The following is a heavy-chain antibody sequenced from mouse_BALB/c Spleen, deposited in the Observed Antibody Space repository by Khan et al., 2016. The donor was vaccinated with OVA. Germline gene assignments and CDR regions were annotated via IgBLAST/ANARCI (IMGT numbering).Heavy chain of an antibody. Sequence: QVQLKESGAELARPGASVKMSCKASGYTFTTYTIHWVKQRPGQGLEWIGYIIPTNDYTNYNQKFKDRATLTADKSSSTAYMQLSSLTSEDSALYYCEREGAYYRSDGWFAYWGQGTLVTVSA. CDR3: EREGAYYRSDGWFAY. CDR2: IIPTNDYT. CDR1: GYTFTTYT. D-gene: IGHD2-14*01. V-gene: IGHV1-4*01. J-gene: IGHJ3*01.